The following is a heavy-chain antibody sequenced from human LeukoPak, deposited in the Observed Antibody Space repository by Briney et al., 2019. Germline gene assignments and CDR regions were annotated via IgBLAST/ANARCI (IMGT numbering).Heavy chain of an antibody. CDR2: IWHDGTKK. CDR3: ASGISGSYHTGLEY. Sequence: GKSLRLSCAASGFSFSTFAMHWVRQSPGKGLERVAVIWHDGTKKYYGDSVKGRFTISRDNSQNTLFLQMSSLRTEDTAVYYCASGISGSYHTGLEYWGLGTLVTVS. V-gene: IGHV3-33*03. CDR1: GFSFSTFA. D-gene: IGHD1-26*01. J-gene: IGHJ4*02.